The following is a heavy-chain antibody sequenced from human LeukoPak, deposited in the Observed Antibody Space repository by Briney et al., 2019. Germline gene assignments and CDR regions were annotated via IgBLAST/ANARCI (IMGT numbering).Heavy chain of an antibody. CDR2: INSDGSST. Sequence: PGGSLRLSCAASGFTFSSYWMRWVRQAPGKGLVWVSRINSDGSSTSYADSVKGRFTISRDNAKNTLYLQMNSLRAEDTAVYYCAITGVLTGFDAFDIWGQGTMVTVSS. V-gene: IGHV3-74*01. CDR3: AITGVLTGFDAFDI. J-gene: IGHJ3*02. CDR1: GFTFSSYW. D-gene: IGHD3-9*01.